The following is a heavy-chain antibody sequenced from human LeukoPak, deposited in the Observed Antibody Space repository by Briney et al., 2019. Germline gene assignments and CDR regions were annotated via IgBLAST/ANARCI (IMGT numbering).Heavy chain of an antibody. CDR2: ISGTGGAT. D-gene: IGHD2-21*01. Sequence: PGGSLRLSCVASGLSFGNYAMSWVRQAPGKGLQWVSQISGTGGATWYAGFARDRFTISRDNSKKTLYLQMSGLRVGDTAMYYCVKDPRDTYGTNWFVSWGQGTLLIVSS. CDR3: VKDPRDTYGTNWFVS. V-gene: IGHV3-23*01. CDR1: GLSFGNYA. J-gene: IGHJ5*01.